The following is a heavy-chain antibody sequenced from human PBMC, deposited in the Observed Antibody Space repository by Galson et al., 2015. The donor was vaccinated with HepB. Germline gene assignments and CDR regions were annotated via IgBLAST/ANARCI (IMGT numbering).Heavy chain of an antibody. CDR1: GFTFSSYG. CDR3: AKGIQVDY. Sequence: SLRLSCAASGFTFSSYGMHWVRQAPSKGLEWVAVISYDGSNKYCADSVKSRFTISRDNSKNTLYLQMNSLRAEDTAVYYCAKGIQVDYWGQGTLVTVSS. V-gene: IGHV3-30*18. J-gene: IGHJ4*02. CDR2: ISYDGSNK.